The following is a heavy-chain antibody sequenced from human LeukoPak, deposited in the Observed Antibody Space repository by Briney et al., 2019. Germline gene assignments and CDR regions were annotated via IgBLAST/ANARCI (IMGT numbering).Heavy chain of an antibody. V-gene: IGHV3-33*01. D-gene: IGHD4-17*01. J-gene: IGHJ4*02. CDR1: GFTFSSYG. Sequence: PGGSLRLSCAASGFTFSSYGMHWVRQAPGKGLEWVAVIWYDGSNKYYADSVKGRFTISRDNSKNTLYLQMNSLRAEDTAVYYCAGDMDYGDSTVDYWGQGTLVTVSS. CDR2: IWYDGSNK. CDR3: AGDMDYGDSTVDY.